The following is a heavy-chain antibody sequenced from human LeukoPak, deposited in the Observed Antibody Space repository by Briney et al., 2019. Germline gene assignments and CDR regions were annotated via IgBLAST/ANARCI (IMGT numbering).Heavy chain of an antibody. CDR3: ARAEWGLLKGDIDS. CDR2: ISYDGSNK. V-gene: IGHV3-30-3*01. CDR1: GFTFNSYA. D-gene: IGHD1-26*01. Sequence: HPGGSLRLSCAASGFTFNSYALHWVRQAPGKGLEWVAVISYDGSNKYYADSVKGRFTISRDNSKNTVYLQMNSLTAEDTAVYHCARAEWGLLKGDIDSWGQGTLVTVSS. J-gene: IGHJ4*02.